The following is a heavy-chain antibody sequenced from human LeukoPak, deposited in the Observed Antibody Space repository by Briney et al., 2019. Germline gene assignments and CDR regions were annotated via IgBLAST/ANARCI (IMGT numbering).Heavy chain of an antibody. CDR1: GFTFSSYG. CDR3: AKTPSVTTLTFDY. CDR2: ISYDGSNK. D-gene: IGHD4-17*01. J-gene: IGHJ4*02. Sequence: PGGSLRLSCAASGFTFSSYGMHWVRQAPGKGLEWVAVISYDGSNKYYADSVKGRFTISRDNSKNTLYLQMNSLRAEDTAVYYCAKTPSVTTLTFDYWGQGTLVTVSS. V-gene: IGHV3-30*18.